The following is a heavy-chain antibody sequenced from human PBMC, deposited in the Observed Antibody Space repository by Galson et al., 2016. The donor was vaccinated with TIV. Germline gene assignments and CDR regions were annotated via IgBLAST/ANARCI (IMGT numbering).Heavy chain of an antibody. Sequence: SVKVSCKASGGTFNIYAISWVRQAPGQGLEWMGGILPIFGAATYAQKFQGRVTITADESTNTAYMELSSLKSDDTAMYYCARPSSSCRGCSYYYYMDVWGKGT. D-gene: IGHD6-19*01. V-gene: IGHV1-69*13. CDR1: GGTFNIYA. CDR3: ARPSSSCRGCSYYYYMDV. CDR2: ILPIFGAA. J-gene: IGHJ6*03.